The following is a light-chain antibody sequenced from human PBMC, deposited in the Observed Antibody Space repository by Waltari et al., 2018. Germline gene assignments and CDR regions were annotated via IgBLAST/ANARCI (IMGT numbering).Light chain of an antibody. CDR2: WAS. J-gene: IGKJ1*01. CDR1: HSILYSSNDKNY. Sequence: HSILYSSNDKNYLAWYQQKPGQPPKLLIYWASTRESGVPDRFSGSGSGTDFTLTISSLQAEDVAVYYCQQYYRSRTFGQGTKVEIK. CDR3: QQYYRSRT. V-gene: IGKV4-1*01.